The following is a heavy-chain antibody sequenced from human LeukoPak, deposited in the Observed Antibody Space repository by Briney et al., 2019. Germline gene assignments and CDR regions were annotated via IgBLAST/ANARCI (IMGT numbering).Heavy chain of an antibody. J-gene: IGHJ3*02. D-gene: IGHD6-13*01. CDR2: IYSGGST. CDR3: ARSSIAAAGGDAFDI. V-gene: IGHV3-53*01. CDR1: GFTVSSNY. Sequence: PGGSLRLSCAASGFTVSSNYMSWVRQAPGKGLEWVSVIYSGGSTYYADSVKGRFTISRDNSKNTLYLQMNSLRAEDTAVYYCARSSIAAAGGDAFDIWGQGTMVTVSS.